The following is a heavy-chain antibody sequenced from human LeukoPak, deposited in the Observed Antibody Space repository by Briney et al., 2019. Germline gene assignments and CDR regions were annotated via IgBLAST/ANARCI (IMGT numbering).Heavy chain of an antibody. Sequence: GASVKVSCKASGGTFSSYAISWVRQAPGQGLEWMGWISAYNGNTNYAQKLQGRVTMTTDTSTSTAYMELRSLRSDDTAVYYCARWQGYCSSTSCYKEDWFDPWGQGTLVTVSS. CDR3: ARWQGYCSSTSCYKEDWFDP. J-gene: IGHJ5*02. CDR1: GGTFSSYA. D-gene: IGHD2-2*02. V-gene: IGHV1-18*01. CDR2: ISAYNGNT.